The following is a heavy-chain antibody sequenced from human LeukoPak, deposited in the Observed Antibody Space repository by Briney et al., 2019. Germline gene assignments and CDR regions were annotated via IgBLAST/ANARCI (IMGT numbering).Heavy chain of an antibody. CDR1: GFIFSSYT. Sequence: GGSLRLSCVVSGFIFSSYTMTWVRQGPGKGLEWVSAISGSGASTYYADSVKGRFTISRDNSKNTLYLQMNSLRAEDTAVYYCAKLRDILTGYFKTTHFDYWGQGTLVTVSS. CDR3: AKLRDILTGYFKTTHFDY. CDR2: ISGSGAST. D-gene: IGHD3-9*01. J-gene: IGHJ4*02. V-gene: IGHV3-23*01.